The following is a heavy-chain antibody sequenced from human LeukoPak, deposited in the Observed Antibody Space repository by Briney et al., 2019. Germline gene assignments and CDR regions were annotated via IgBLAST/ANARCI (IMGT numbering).Heavy chain of an antibody. Sequence: SEALSLTCTVSGGSISSSSYYWGWIRQPPGKGLEWIGSIYYSGSTYYNPSLKSRVTISVDTSKNQFSLKLSSVTAADTAVYYCARLLSPGVRYFDWLLLNDAFDIWGQGTMVTVSS. CDR1: GGSISSSSYY. CDR3: ARLLSPGVRYFDWLLLNDAFDI. J-gene: IGHJ3*02. CDR2: IYYSGST. D-gene: IGHD3-9*01. V-gene: IGHV4-39*01.